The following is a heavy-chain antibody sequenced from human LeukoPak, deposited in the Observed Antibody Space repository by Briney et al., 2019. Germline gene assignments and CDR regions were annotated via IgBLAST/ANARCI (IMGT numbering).Heavy chain of an antibody. CDR2: IYYSGST. CDR1: GGSISSSSYY. V-gene: IGHV4-39*07. D-gene: IGHD6-19*01. CDR3: ASRYSSGGGWFDP. J-gene: IGHJ5*02. Sequence: SETLSLTCTVSGGSISSSSYYWGWIRQPPGKGLEWIGSIYYSGSTYYNPSLKSRVTISVDTSKNQFSLKLSSVTAADTAVYYCASRYSSGGGWFDPWGHGTLVTVSS.